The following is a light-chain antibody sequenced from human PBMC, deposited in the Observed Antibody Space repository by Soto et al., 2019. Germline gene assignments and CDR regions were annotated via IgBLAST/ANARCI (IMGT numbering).Light chain of an antibody. J-gene: IGKJ1*01. CDR1: QSVSSN. Sequence: EIVMTQSPATLSVSPGERATLSCRASQSVSSNLAWYQQKPGQAPSLLMYGASSRATGIPDRFSGGGSGADFTLTISRLEPEDFGVYYCQQYHNSILMFGQGTKVDIK. CDR3: QQYHNSILM. CDR2: GAS. V-gene: IGKV3D-15*01.